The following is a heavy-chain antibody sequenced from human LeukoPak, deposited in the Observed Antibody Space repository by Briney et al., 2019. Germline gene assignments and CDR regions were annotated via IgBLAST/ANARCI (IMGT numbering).Heavy chain of an antibody. J-gene: IGHJ4*02. Sequence: GGTLRLSCAASGFTFSSYGMSWVRQAPGKGLEWVSAISGSGGSTYYADSVKGRFTISRDNAKNSLYLQMNSLRAEDTALYYCAKDILPRGYSYGLDYWGQGTLVTVSS. CDR3: AKDILPRGYSYGLDY. CDR2: ISGSGGST. V-gene: IGHV3-23*01. CDR1: GFTFSSYG. D-gene: IGHD5-18*01.